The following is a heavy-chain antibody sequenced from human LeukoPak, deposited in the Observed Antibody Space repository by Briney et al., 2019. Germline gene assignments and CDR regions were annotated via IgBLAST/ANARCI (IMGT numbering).Heavy chain of an antibody. Sequence: PSETLSLTCTVSGYSISSGYYWGWIRQPPGKGLGWIGSIYYSGSTYYNPSLKSRVTISVDTSKNQFSLKLSSVTAADTAVYYCARADTAMVPFDYWGQGTLVTVSS. CDR2: IYYSGST. D-gene: IGHD5-18*01. J-gene: IGHJ4*02. V-gene: IGHV4-38-2*02. CDR3: ARADTAMVPFDY. CDR1: GYSISSGYY.